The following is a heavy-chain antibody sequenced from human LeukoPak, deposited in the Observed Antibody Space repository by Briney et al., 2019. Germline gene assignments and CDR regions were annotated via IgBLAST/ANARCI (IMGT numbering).Heavy chain of an antibody. J-gene: IGHJ4*02. CDR3: ARGGQLLWPYYFDY. CDR2: IYHSGST. Sequence: SETLSLTCTVSGYSISSGYYWGWIRQPPGKGLEWIGSIYHSGSTYYNPSLKSRVTISVDTSKNQFSLKLSSVTAADTAVYYCARGGQLLWPYYFDYWGQGTLVTVSS. D-gene: IGHD2-2*01. V-gene: IGHV4-38-2*02. CDR1: GYSISSGYY.